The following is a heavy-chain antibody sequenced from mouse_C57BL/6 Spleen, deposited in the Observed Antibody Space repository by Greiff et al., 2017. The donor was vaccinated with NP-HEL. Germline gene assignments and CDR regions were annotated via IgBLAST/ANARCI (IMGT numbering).Heavy chain of an antibody. J-gene: IGHJ4*01. Sequence: QVHVKQPGAELVKPGASVKLSCKASGYTFTSYWMQWVKQRPGQGLEWIGEIDPSDSYTNYNQKFKGKATLTVDTSSSTAYMQLSSLTSEDSAVYYCAREGTTNAMDYWGQGTSVTVSS. V-gene: IGHV1-50*01. CDR2: IDPSDSYT. CDR1: GYTFTSYW. D-gene: IGHD1-1*01. CDR3: AREGTTNAMDY.